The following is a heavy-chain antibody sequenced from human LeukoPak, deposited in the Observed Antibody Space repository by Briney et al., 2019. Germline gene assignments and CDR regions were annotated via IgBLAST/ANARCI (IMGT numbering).Heavy chain of an antibody. Sequence: SETLSLTCAVYGGSFSGYYWSWIRQPPGKGLEWIGEINHSGSTNYNPSLKSRVTISVDTSKSQFSLKLSSVTAADTAVYYCARGQRASKSFDYWGQGTLVTVSS. V-gene: IGHV4-34*01. D-gene: IGHD4-11*01. CDR2: INHSGST. CDR1: GGSFSGYY. J-gene: IGHJ4*02. CDR3: ARGQRASKSFDY.